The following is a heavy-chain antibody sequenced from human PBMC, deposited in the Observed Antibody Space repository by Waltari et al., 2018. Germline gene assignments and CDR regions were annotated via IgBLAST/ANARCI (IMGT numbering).Heavy chain of an antibody. V-gene: IGHV3-30*02. CDR2: LRYDGSNK. Sequence: QVQLVESGGGVVQPGGSLRLSCAASGFTFSSYGMPWVRQAPGQGLEWVAFLRYDGSNKYYAESVKGRFTISRDNSKNTLYLQMNSLRAEDTAVYYCAKSEGYYYYMDVWGKGTTVTVSS. CDR3: AKSEGYYYYMDV. J-gene: IGHJ6*03. CDR1: GFTFSSYG.